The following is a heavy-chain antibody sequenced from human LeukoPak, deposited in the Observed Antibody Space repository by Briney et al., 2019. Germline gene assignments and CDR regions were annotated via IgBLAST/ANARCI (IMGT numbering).Heavy chain of an antibody. CDR3: ARRIRDGYNFDAFDI. CDR1: GYSFTSYW. J-gene: IGHJ3*02. Sequence: GESQKISCKGSGYSFTSYWIGWVRQMPGKGQEWMGIIYHGDSDTRYSPSFQGQVTISADKSISTAYLQWSSLKASDTSIYYCARRIRDGYNFDAFDIWGQGTMVTVSS. CDR2: IYHGDSDT. V-gene: IGHV5-51*01. D-gene: IGHD5-24*01.